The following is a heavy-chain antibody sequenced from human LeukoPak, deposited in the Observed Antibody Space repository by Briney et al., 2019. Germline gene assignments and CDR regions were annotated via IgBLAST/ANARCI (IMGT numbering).Heavy chain of an antibody. V-gene: IGHV1-69*13. Sequence: SVKVSCKASGGTFSSYAISWVRQAPGQGLEWMGGIIPIFGTANYAQKFQGRVTITADESTSTAYMELSSLRSEDTAVYYCALNLWLGELTDFDYWGQGTLVTVSS. CDR2: IIPIFGTA. CDR1: GGTFSSYA. D-gene: IGHD3-10*01. J-gene: IGHJ4*02. CDR3: ALNLWLGELTDFDY.